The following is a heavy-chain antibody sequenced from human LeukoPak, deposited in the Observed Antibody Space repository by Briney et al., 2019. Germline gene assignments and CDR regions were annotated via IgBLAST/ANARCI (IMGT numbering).Heavy chain of an antibody. J-gene: IGHJ6*02. CDR1: GGSISSGDYY. Sequence: SETLSLTCTVSGGSISSGDYYWSWIRQPPGKGLEWIGYIYYSGSTYYNPSLKSRVTISVDTSKNQFSLKLSSVTAADTAVYYCARGWSSSWYLSYYGMDVWGQGTTVTVSS. CDR2: IYYSGST. CDR3: ARGWSSSWYLSYYGMDV. D-gene: IGHD6-13*01. V-gene: IGHV4-30-4*01.